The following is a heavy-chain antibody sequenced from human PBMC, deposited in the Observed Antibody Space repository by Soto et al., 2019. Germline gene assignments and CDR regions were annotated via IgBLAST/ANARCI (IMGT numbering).Heavy chain of an antibody. CDR2: MNPNSGNT. CDR3: ARVRAYSSSWHQGDWFDP. V-gene: IGHV1-8*02. J-gene: IGHJ5*02. D-gene: IGHD6-13*01. Sequence: ASVKVSCKASGGTFSSYAINWVRQATGQGLEWMGWMNPNSGNTGYAQKFQGRVTMTRNTSISTAYMELSSLRSEDTAVYYCARVRAYSSSWHQGDWFDPWGQGTLVTVSS. CDR1: GGTFSSYA.